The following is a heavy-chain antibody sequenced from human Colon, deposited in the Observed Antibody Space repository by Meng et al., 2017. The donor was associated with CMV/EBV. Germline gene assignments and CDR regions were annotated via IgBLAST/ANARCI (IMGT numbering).Heavy chain of an antibody. Sequence: GESLKISCAASGFSFDDYGMSWVCQAPGKGLEWVSGINWNGGRTGYADSVKGRFTISRDNAKNSLYLQMNSLRAEDTALYHCARGKGYCSSSDCSLGTNYYYYYGMDVWGQGTTVTVSS. D-gene: IGHD2-2*01. V-gene: IGHV3-20*01. CDR1: GFSFDDYG. J-gene: IGHJ6*02. CDR2: INWNGGRT. CDR3: ARGKGYCSSSDCSLGTNYYYYYGMDV.